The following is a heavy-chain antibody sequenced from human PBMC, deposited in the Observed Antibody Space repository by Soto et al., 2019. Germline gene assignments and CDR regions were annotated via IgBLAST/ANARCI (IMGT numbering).Heavy chain of an antibody. CDR3: ATLTKHDILTGFYPC. D-gene: IGHD3-9*01. Sequence: GGSLRPSCAASGFTVNSNYMSWVRQAPGKGLEWVSVIYSDGSTYYADSVKGRFIISRDNSNNTLYFQMNSLRAEDTAVYYCATLTKHDILTGFYPCWGQGTLVTVSS. CDR2: IYSDGST. CDR1: GFTVNSNY. V-gene: IGHV3-66*01. J-gene: IGHJ4*02.